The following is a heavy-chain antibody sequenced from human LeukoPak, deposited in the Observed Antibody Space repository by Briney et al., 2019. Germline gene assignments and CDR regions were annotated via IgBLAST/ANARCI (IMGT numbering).Heavy chain of an antibody. D-gene: IGHD1-26*01. V-gene: IGHV3-30*18. CDR1: GFIFSSYD. Sequence: GRSLRLSCAASGFIFSSYDIHWVRQAPGKGLEWVALISFDGSNKYYADSVQGRFTISRGNSKNTLYLQMNSLRAEDTAVYYCAKTSWEYYYYMDVWGKGTTVTVSS. CDR2: ISFDGSNK. CDR3: AKTSWEYYYYMDV. J-gene: IGHJ6*03.